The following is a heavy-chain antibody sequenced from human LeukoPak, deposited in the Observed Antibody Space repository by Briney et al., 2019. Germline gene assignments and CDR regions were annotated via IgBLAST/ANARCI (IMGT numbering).Heavy chain of an antibody. CDR2: ISAYNGNT. CDR3: ARDRWFGELFGYYYYYMDV. CDR1: GYTFTSYG. Sequence: ASVKVSCKASGYTFTSYGISWVRQAPGQGLEWMGWISAYNGNTHYAQKLQGRVTMTTDTSTSTAYMELRSLRSDDTAVYYCARDRWFGELFGYYYYYMDVWGKGTTVTVSS. V-gene: IGHV1-18*01. D-gene: IGHD3-10*01. J-gene: IGHJ6*03.